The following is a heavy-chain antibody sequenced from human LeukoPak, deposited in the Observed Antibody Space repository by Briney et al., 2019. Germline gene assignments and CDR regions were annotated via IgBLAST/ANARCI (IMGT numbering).Heavy chain of an antibody. J-gene: IGHJ4*02. CDR1: GFTFSSYA. CDR3: ARDKIVGPTTLDY. D-gene: IGHD1-26*01. V-gene: IGHV3-30*04. Sequence: GGSLRLSCAASGFTFSSYAMHWVRQAPGKGLEWVAVISYDGSNKYYADSVKGRFTISRDNSKNTLYLQMNSLRAEDTAVYYCARDKIVGPTTLDYWGQGTLVTVSS. CDR2: ISYDGSNK.